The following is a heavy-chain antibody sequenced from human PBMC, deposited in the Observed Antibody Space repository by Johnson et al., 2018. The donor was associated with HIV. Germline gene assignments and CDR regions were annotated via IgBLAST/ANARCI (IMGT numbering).Heavy chain of an antibody. CDR3: ARDMGGTRGAFDI. D-gene: IGHD1-1*01. CDR1: GFTFSSYA. V-gene: IGHV3-30-3*01. J-gene: IGHJ3*02. CDR2: ISYDGSNK. Sequence: QVQLVESGGGVVQPWRSLRLSCAASGFTFSSYAMHWVRQAPGKGLEWVAVISYDGSNKYYADSVKGRFTISRDNSKNTLYLQMNSLRAEDTAVYYCARDMGGTRGAFDIWGQGTIVTVSS.